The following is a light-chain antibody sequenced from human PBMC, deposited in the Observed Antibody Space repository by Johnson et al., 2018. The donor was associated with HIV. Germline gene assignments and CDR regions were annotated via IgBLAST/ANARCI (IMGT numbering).Light chain of an antibody. V-gene: IGLV1-51*02. CDR2: ENN. CDR1: SSNIGDNY. J-gene: IGLJ1*01. CDR3: GTWDSSLGASYV. Sequence: QSVLTQSPSVSAAPGQKVTISCSGSSSNIGDNYVSWYQQLPGTAPKVLIYENNERPSGIPDRFSGSRSGTSATLGITGLQTGDEADYYCGTWDSSLGASYVFGPGTKVTVL.